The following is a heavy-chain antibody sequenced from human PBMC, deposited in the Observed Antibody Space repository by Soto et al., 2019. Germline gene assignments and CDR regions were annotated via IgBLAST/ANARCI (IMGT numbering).Heavy chain of an antibody. J-gene: IGHJ4*02. CDR1: GGSISSSSYY. Sequence: QLQLQESGPGLVKPSETLSLTCTVSGGSISSSSYYWGWIRQPPGKGLEWIGSIYYSGSTYYNPSLKSRVTISVDTSKKQFSLKLSSVTAADTAVYYCARHGEYSGYEMGDYWGQGTLVSVSS. CDR3: ARHGEYSGYEMGDY. CDR2: IYYSGST. D-gene: IGHD5-12*01. V-gene: IGHV4-39*01.